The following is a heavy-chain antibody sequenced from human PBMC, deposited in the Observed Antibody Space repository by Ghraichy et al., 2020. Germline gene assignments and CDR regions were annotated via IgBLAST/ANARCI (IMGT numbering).Heavy chain of an antibody. V-gene: IGHV4-34*01. J-gene: IGHJ6*02. Sequence: SETLSLTCAVYGGSFSGYYWSWIRQPPGKGLEWIGEINHSGSTNYNPSLKSRVTISVDTSKNQFSLKLSSVTAADTAVYYCAGASHDWDYYYGMDVWGQGTTVTVSS. D-gene: IGHD3-9*01. CDR2: INHSGST. CDR1: GGSFSGYY. CDR3: AGASHDWDYYYGMDV.